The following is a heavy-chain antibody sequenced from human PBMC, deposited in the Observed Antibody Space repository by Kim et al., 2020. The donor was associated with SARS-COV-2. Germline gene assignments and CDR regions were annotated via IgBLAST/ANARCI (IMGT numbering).Heavy chain of an antibody. V-gene: IGHV4-39*01. D-gene: IGHD6-19*01. CDR3: ARHLGESAVAGTGYFDY. J-gene: IGHJ4*02. Sequence: HKSRVTMSVDTSKNQFSLKLSSVTAADTAVYYCARHLGESAVAGTGYFDYWGQGTLVTVSS.